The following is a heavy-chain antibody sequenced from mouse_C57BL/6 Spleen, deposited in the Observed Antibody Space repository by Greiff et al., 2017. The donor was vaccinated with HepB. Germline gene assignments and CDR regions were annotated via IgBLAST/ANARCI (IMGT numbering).Heavy chain of an antibody. Sequence: VKVVESGAELVKPGASVKMSCKASGYTFTTYPIEWMKQNHGKSLEWIGNFHPYNDDTKYNEKFKGKATLTVEKSSSTVYLELSRLTSDDSAVYYCARGDGYHWYFDVWGTGTTVTVSS. D-gene: IGHD2-3*01. CDR2: FHPYNDDT. V-gene: IGHV1-47*01. CDR1: GYTFTTYP. CDR3: ARGDGYHWYFDV. J-gene: IGHJ1*03.